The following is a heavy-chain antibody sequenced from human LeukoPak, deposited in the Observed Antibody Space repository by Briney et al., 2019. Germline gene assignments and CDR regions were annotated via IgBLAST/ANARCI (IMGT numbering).Heavy chain of an antibody. V-gene: IGHV4-59*08. CDR1: GGSISSYY. CDR2: ISDIGSI. J-gene: IGHJ4*02. Sequence: SETLSLTCTVSGGSISSYYWSWIRQPPGKGLEWIAYISDIGSINYNLSLKSRVTISLDTSKNQFSLKLSSVTAADTAVYYCAGHHPRNTVDFWGQGTLVTVSS. CDR3: AGHHPRNTVDF. D-gene: IGHD2-8*02.